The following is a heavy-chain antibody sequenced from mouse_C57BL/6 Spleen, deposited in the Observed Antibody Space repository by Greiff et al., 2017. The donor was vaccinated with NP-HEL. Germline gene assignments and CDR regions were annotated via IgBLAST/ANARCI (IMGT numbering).Heavy chain of an antibody. V-gene: IGHV1-50*01. CDR1: GYTFTSYW. D-gene: IGHD2-14*01. Sequence: VQLQQPGAELVKPGASVKLSCKASGYTFTSYWMQWVKQRPGQGLEWIGEIDPSDSYTNYNQKFKGKATLTVDTSSSTAYMQLSSLTSEDSAVYYCARGGTPGYFDVWGTGTTVTVSS. CDR3: ARGGTPGYFDV. CDR2: IDPSDSYT. J-gene: IGHJ1*03.